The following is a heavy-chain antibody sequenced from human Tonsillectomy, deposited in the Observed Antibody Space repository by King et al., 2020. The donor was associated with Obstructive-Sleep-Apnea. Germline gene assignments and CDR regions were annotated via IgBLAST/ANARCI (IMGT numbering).Heavy chain of an antibody. CDR2: IDPSDSYT. CDR1: GYGFINYW. J-gene: IGHJ5*02. V-gene: IGHV5-10-1*03. Sequence: VQLVESGAEVKKPGESLRISCKGSGYGFINYWISWVRQRPGKGLEWMGRIDPSDSYTKYSPSFQGHVTISTDQSISTAYLQGGSLKASDTAMYYCARLWFGAQTNWFDPWGQGTLVTVSS. D-gene: IGHD3-10*01. CDR3: ARLWFGAQTNWFDP.